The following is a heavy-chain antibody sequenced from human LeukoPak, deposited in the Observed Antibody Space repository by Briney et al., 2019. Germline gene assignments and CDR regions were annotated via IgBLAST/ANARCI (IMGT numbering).Heavy chain of an antibody. D-gene: IGHD2/OR15-2a*01. CDR2: ISGSGGST. CDR1: GFTFSSYA. Sequence: GGSLRLSCAASGFTFSSYAMSWVRQALGKGLEWVSAISGSGGSTYYADSVKGRFTISRDNYKNTLYLQMKSLRAEDTAVYYCAKGPTWSYNSTPFYFDYWGQGTLVTVSS. J-gene: IGHJ4*02. CDR3: AKGPTWSYNSTPFYFDY. V-gene: IGHV3-23*01.